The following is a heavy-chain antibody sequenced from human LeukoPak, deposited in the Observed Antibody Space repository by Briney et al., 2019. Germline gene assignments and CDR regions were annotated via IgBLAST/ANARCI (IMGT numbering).Heavy chain of an antibody. CDR2: IYTSGST. D-gene: IGHD6-13*01. Sequence: SETLSLTCTVSGGSISSYYWSWIRQPAGKGLEWIGRIYTSGSTNYNPSLKSRVTMSVDTSKNQFSLKLSSVTAADTAVYYCARDSSSWYEWYNWFDPWGQGTLVTVPS. CDR1: GGSISSYY. J-gene: IGHJ5*02. CDR3: ARDSSSWYEWYNWFDP. V-gene: IGHV4-4*07.